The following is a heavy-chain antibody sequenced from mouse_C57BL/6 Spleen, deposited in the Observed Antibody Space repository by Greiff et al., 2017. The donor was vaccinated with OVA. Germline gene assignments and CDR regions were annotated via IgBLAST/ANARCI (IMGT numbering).Heavy chain of an antibody. D-gene: IGHD3-2*02. J-gene: IGHJ2*01. V-gene: IGHV1-7*01. CDR2: INPSSGYT. Sequence: VQLQQSGAELAKPGASVKLSCKASGYTFTSYWMHWVKQRPGQGLEWIGYINPSSGYTKYNQKFKDKATLTADKSSSTAYMQLSSLTHEDSAVDYCARADSSELPFDYWGQGTTLTVSS. CDR1: GYTFTSYW. CDR3: ARADSSELPFDY.